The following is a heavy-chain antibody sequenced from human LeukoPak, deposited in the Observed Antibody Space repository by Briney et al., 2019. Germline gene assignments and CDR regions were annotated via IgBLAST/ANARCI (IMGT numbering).Heavy chain of an antibody. D-gene: IGHD3-16*01. V-gene: IGHV3-23*01. Sequence: GGSLRLSCAASGFTLSSYSMSWVRQAPGKGLEWVAALSVGGGDTYYADSVKGRFTISGDISKSTLYLQMNGLRAEDTATYYCARDYTEGITWYYYFDYWGQGTLVSVSS. CDR3: ARDYTEGITWYYYFDY. CDR1: GFTLSSYS. J-gene: IGHJ4*02. CDR2: LSVGGGDT.